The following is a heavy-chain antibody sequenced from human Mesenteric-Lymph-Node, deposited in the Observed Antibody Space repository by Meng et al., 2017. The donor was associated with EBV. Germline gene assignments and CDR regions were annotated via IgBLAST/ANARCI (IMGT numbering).Heavy chain of an antibody. J-gene: IGHJ4*02. Sequence: EVALVWSGGGLVQPGGSLILSCAASGFTFNIYAMNWVRQAPGRGLEWVSGISGSGGTTSYADSVKGRFSIFRDNSGNTVSLQMNSLRVEDTAVYYCSNLPYNYWGQGTLVTASS. CDR1: GFTFNIYA. CDR3: SNLPYNY. CDR2: ISGSGGTT. V-gene: IGHV3-23*04. D-gene: IGHD5-24*01.